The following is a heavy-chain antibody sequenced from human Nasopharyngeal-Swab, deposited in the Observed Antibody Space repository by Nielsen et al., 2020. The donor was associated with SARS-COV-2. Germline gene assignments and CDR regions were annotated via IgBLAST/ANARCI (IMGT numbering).Heavy chain of an antibody. CDR1: GFTFSSYS. D-gene: IGHD6-13*01. CDR3: ARGSSSWYGIGGSRFPEFDY. Sequence: GGSLRLSCAASGFTFSSYSMNWVRQAPGKGLEWVSYISSSSSTIYYADSVKGRFTISRDNSKNTLYLQMNSLRAEDTAVYYCARGSSSWYGIGGSRFPEFDYWGQGTLVTVSS. V-gene: IGHV3-48*01. J-gene: IGHJ4*02. CDR2: ISSSSSTI.